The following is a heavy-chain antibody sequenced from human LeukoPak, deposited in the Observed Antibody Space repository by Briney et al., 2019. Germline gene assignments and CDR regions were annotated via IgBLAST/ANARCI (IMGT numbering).Heavy chain of an antibody. CDR1: GYTFISSD. CDR3: ASLGELMSDY. CDR2: INPNSGGT. V-gene: IGHV1-2*02. Sequence: VASVKVSCKASGYTFISSDIHWVRQAPGQGLEWMGWINPNSGGTNYAQKFQGRVTMTRDTSISTAYMELSRLRSDDTAVYYCASLGELMSDYWGQGTLVTVSS. D-gene: IGHD3-10*01. J-gene: IGHJ4*02.